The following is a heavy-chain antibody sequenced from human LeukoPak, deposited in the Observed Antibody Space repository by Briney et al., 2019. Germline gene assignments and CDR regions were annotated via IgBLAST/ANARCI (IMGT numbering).Heavy chain of an antibody. CDR3: ARSRWSDAFDI. J-gene: IGHJ3*02. D-gene: IGHD2-15*01. V-gene: IGHV1-2*06. Sequence: ASVKVSCKASGYTFTGCYMHWVGQAPGQGLEWMGRINPNSGGTNYAQKFQGRVTMTRDTSISTAYMELSRLRSDDTAVYYCARSRWSDAFDIWGQGTMVTVSS. CDR1: GYTFTGCY. CDR2: INPNSGGT.